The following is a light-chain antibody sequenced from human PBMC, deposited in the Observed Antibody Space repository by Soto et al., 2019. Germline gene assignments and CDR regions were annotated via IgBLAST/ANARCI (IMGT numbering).Light chain of an antibody. CDR3: QQYDNLPPYT. J-gene: IGKJ2*01. CDR2: DAS. V-gene: IGKV1-33*01. CDR1: RDISVY. Sequence: DIQMTQSPSSLSAFVGDRVTITCQASRDISVYLNWYQQKPGKPPKLLVYDASNLQTGVPSRLSGSGSGTHFTFTISSLQPEDVATYYCQQYDNLPPYTFGQGTKLEIK.